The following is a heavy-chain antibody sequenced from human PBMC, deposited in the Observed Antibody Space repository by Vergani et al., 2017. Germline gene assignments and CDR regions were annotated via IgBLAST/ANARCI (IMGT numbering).Heavy chain of an antibody. V-gene: IGHV4-39*01. J-gene: IGHJ4*02. D-gene: IGHD6-6*01. Sequence: QLQLQESGPGLVKPSETLSLTCTVSGGSISSSSYYWGWIRQPPGKGLEWIGSIYYSGSTYYHPSLKSRVTISVDTSKNQFSLKLSSVTAADTAVYYCARSNVEYSSSSAFDYWGQGTLVTVSS. CDR3: ARSNVEYSSSSAFDY. CDR2: IYYSGST. CDR1: GGSISSSSYY.